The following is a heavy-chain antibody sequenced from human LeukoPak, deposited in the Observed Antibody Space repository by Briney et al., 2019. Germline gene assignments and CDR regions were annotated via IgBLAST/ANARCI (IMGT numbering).Heavy chain of an antibody. Sequence: VSVKVSCKTSGYTFNTYGIAWVRQAPGQGLEWMGWISAYNGNTNYAQKLQGRVTMTTDTSTSTAYMELRSLRSDDTAVYYCAKRAFDIWGQGTMVTVSS. CDR1: GYTFNTYG. J-gene: IGHJ3*02. CDR2: ISAYNGNT. CDR3: AKRAFDI. V-gene: IGHV1-18*01.